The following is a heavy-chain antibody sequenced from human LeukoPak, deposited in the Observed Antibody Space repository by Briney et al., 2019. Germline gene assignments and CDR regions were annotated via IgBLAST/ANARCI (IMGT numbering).Heavy chain of an antibody. CDR1: GGTFSSYA. CDR2: IIPIFGTA. CDR3: ARASNWNQNNWFDP. Sequence: ASVKVSCKASGGTFSSYAISWVRQAPGQGLEWMGGIIPIFGTANYAQKFQGRDTITADESTSTAYMELSSLRSEDTAVYYCARASNWNQNNWFDPWGQGTLVTVSS. D-gene: IGHD1-20*01. V-gene: IGHV1-69*13. J-gene: IGHJ5*02.